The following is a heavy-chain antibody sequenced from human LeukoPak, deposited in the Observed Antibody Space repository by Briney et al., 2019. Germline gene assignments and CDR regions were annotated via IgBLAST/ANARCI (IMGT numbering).Heavy chain of an antibody. V-gene: IGHV1-69*02. CDR1: GGTFSSYT. Sequence: EASVKVSCTASGGTFSSYTISWVRQAPGQGLEWMRRIIPILGIANYAQKFQGRVTITADKSTSTAYMELSSLRSEDTAVYYCAIGGDSSGYYLGFDYWGQGTLVTVSS. J-gene: IGHJ4*02. CDR2: IIPILGIA. CDR3: AIGGDSSGYYLGFDY. D-gene: IGHD3-22*01.